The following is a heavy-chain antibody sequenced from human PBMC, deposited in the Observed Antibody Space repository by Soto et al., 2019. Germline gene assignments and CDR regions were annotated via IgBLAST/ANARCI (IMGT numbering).Heavy chain of an antibody. CDR3: TRRAAAAAVVPYGMDV. CDR2: IISKANSYAT. D-gene: IGHD6-13*01. V-gene: IGHV3-73*01. J-gene: IGHJ6*02. CDR1: GXTFSGSS. Sequence: GSLRLACAASGXTFSGSSMHWVRQASGKGLEWVGRIISKANSYATAYSASVKGMFTISRDDSKNTEYLQMNSLKTEDTAVYYCTRRAAAAAVVPYGMDVWGQGTTVTVSS.